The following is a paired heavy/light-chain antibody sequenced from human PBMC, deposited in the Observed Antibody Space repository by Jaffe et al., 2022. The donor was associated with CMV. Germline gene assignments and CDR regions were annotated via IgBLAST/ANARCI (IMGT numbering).Heavy chain of an antibody. CDR2: INHSGST. D-gene: IGHD3-10*01. CDR3: ARGLVLVRGVIIWFWFDP. Sequence: QVQLQQWGAGLLKPSETLSLTCAVYGGSFSGYYWSWIRQPPGKGLEWIGEINHSGSTNYNPSLKSRVTISVDTSKNQFSLKLSSVTAADTAVYYCARGLVLVRGVIIWFWFDPWGQGTLVTVSS. J-gene: IGHJ5*02. V-gene: IGHV4-34*01. CDR1: GGSFSGYY.
Light chain of an antibody. J-gene: IGKJ4*01. CDR2: GAS. CDR3: QQYNNWRAKT. CDR1: QSVSSN. V-gene: IGKV3-15*01. Sequence: EIVMTQSPATLSVSPGERATLSCRASQSVSSNLAWYQQKPGQAPRLLIYGASTRATGIPARFSGSGSGTEFTLTISSLQSEDFAVYYCQQYNNWRAKTFGGGTKVEIK.